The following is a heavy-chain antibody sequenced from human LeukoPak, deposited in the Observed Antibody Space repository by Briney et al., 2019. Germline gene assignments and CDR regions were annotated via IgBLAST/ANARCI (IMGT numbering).Heavy chain of an antibody. CDR1: GFTFSDYY. D-gene: IGHD3-10*01. V-gene: IGHV3-11*01. J-gene: IGHJ4*02. CDR3: ARARFGELLFFDY. Sequence: GGSLRLSYAASGFTFSDYYMSWIRQAPGKGLEWVSYISSSGSTIYYADSVKGRFTISRDNAKNSLYLQMNSLRAEDTAVYYCARARFGELLFFDYWGQGTLVTVSS. CDR2: ISSSGSTI.